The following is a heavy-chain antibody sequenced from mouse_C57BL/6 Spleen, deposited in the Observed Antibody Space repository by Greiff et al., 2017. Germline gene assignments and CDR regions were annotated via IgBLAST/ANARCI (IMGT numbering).Heavy chain of an antibody. V-gene: IGHV5-9*01. J-gene: IGHJ2*01. Sequence: EVMLVESGGGLVKPGGSLKLSCAASGFTFSSSTMSWVRQTPEKRLEWVAPISGGGGNTYYPDSVKGRFTISRDTAKNTLYLQLSSLRSEDTAMYYCARRYGSSYAFDYWGQGTTLTVAS. CDR2: ISGGGGNT. CDR3: ARRYGSSYAFDY. CDR1: GFTFSSST. D-gene: IGHD1-1*01.